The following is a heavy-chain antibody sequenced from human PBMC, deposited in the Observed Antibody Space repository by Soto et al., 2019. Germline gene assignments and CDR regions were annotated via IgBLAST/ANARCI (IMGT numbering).Heavy chain of an antibody. CDR2: INYDGYS. CDR3: ARRGFGPLHGVVDV. J-gene: IGHJ6*04. CDR1: GGSITNYY. Sequence: QVQLQESGPGLVKPSETLSLTCTVSGGSITNYYCSWFRQPPGKGLEWIGYINYDGYSAYNLSLKRRVPLSMDTSKTQSSLLLESVTATDTAVYFCARRGFGPLHGVVDVWGTGTTVIVSS. V-gene: IGHV4-59*08. D-gene: IGHD3-10*01.